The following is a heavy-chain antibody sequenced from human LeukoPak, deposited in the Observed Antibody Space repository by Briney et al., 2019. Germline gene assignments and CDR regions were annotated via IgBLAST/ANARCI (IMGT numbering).Heavy chain of an antibody. CDR1: GFTLSTYS. CDR3: ARGPGIAVAPLQH. J-gene: IGHJ1*01. CDR2: ISGSRSDI. Sequence: PGGSLRLSCAVSGFTLSTYSMSWVRQAPGKGLKWVSSISGSRSDIYYADSVKGRFTISSDTAKNSLYLQMNSLRAEDTAVYYCARGPGIAVAPLQHWGQGTLVTVSS. D-gene: IGHD6-19*01. V-gene: IGHV3-21*01.